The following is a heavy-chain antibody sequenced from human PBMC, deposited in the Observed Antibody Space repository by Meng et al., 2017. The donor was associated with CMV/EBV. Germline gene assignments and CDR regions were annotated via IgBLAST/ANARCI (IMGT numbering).Heavy chain of an antibody. D-gene: IGHD3-22*01. CDR2: IIPIFGTA. Sequence: SVKVSCKASGGTFSSYAISWVRQAPGQGLEWMGGIIPIFGTANYAQKFQGRVTITTDESTSTAYMELSSLRSEDTAVYYCARKSGPARGYWRAQGDAFDIWGQGTMVTVSS. V-gene: IGHV1-69*05. J-gene: IGHJ3*02. CDR1: GGTFSSYA. CDR3: ARKSGPARGYWRAQGDAFDI.